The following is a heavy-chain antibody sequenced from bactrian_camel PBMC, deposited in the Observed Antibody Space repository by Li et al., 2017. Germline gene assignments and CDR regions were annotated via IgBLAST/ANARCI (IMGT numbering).Heavy chain of an antibody. Sequence: QVQLVESGGGSVQAGGSLTLSCVATEYTYNSYCMAWFRQSPQTSWLERERVARIGIDGTTTYADSVKGRFTISRDNAKKSLSLQMTSLKPEDSAMYYCAADVSGSCGTDYDVPGWYWGQGTQVTVS. V-gene: IGHV3S63*01. CDR3: AADVSGSCGTDYDVPGWY. D-gene: IGHD2*01. CDR1: EYTYNSYC. CDR2: IGIDGTT. J-gene: IGHJ4*01.